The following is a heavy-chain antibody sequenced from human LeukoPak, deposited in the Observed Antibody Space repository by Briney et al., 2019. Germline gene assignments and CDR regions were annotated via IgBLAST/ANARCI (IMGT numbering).Heavy chain of an antibody. J-gene: IGHJ4*02. CDR1: GFTFSSYG. V-gene: IGHV3-30*02. CDR3: AERSAAAGTPDY. Sequence: GGSLRLSCAASGFTFSSYGMHWVRQAPGKGLEWVAFIRYDGSNKYYADSVKSRFTISRDNSKNTLYLQMNSLRAEDTAVYYCAERSAAAGTPDYWGQGTLVTVSS. CDR2: IRYDGSNK. D-gene: IGHD6-13*01.